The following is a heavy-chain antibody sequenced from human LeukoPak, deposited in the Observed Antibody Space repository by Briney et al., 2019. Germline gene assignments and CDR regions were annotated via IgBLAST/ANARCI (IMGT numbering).Heavy chain of an antibody. CDR3: VRDPILSAKPFDF. D-gene: IGHD1-14*01. CDR1: GFSFRSYP. J-gene: IGHJ4*02. V-gene: IGHV3-23*01. CDR2: VSAGGEST. Sequence: PGGSLRLSCAVSGFSFRSYPMRWVRHAPGKGLEWPSGVSAGGESTLYAEPVQGRFTLSRDNSKNALYLQLSSLTAEDSALYYCVRDPILSAKPFDFWGQGTPVTVSS.